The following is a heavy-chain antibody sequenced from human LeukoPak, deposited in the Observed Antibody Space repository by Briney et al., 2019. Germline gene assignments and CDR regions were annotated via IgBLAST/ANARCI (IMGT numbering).Heavy chain of an antibody. Sequence: GSLRLSCAASGFTFSSYWMHWVRQAPGKGLEWVSYISSSSSTKYYADSVKGRFTISRDNAKNSLSLQMNSLRDEDTAVYYCANRLDYYADWGQGTLVTVSS. V-gene: IGHV3-48*02. CDR2: ISSSSSTK. D-gene: IGHD1-26*01. CDR1: GFTFSSYW. J-gene: IGHJ4*02. CDR3: ANRLDYYAD.